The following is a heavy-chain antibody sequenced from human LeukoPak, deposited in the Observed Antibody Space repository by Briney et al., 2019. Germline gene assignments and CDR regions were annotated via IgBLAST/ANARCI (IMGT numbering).Heavy chain of an antibody. J-gene: IGHJ6*02. CDR2: MNPNSGNT. CDR1: GYTFTSYA. CDR3: ARDRGYYYGMDV. V-gene: IGHV1-8*01. Sequence: GASVKVSCKASGYTFTSYAINWVRQATGQGLERMGWMNPNSGNTGYAQKFQGRVTMTRNTSISTAYMELSSLRSEDTAVYYCARDRGYYYGMDVWGQGTTVTVSS.